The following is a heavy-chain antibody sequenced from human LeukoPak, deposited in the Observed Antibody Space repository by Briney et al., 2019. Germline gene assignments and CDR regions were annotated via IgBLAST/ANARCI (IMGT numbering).Heavy chain of an antibody. V-gene: IGHV3-48*03. J-gene: IGHJ4*02. CDR2: ISSSGSTI. CDR3: ARHTYYDIL. CDR1: GFTFSSYE. Sequence: GGSLRLSCAASGFTFSSYEMNWVRRAPGKGLEWVSYISSSGSTIYYADSVKGRFTISRDNAKNTLYLQMNSLRAEDTAVYYCARHTYYDILWGQGTLVTVSS. D-gene: IGHD3-9*01.